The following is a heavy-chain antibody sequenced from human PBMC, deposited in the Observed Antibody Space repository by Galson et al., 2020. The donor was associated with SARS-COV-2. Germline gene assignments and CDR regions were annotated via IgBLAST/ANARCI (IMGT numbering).Heavy chain of an antibody. J-gene: IGHJ5*02. CDR2: ISGSGGST. Sequence: GASLRLSCAASGFPFSTYAMSWVRQGPGKGLEWVSSISGSGGSTFYSDSVKGRFTISRDNSKNTLYLQMNSLRAEDTAVYYCAKRPGGILSWGQGTLVTVSS. CDR1: GFPFSTYA. D-gene: IGHD2-15*01. V-gene: IGHV3-23*01. CDR3: AKRPGGILS.